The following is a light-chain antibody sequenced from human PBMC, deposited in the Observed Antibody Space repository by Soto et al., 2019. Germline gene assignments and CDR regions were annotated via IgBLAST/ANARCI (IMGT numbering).Light chain of an antibody. CDR1: SSNIGNNH. V-gene: IGLV1-51*01. Sequence: QSVLTQPPSVSAAPGQTVTISCSGSSSNIGNNHVSWYQHLPGTAPKLLIYDNYYRPAGIPDRFSGSKSDTSATLGIAGLQTGDEADYYCGTWDGSLDAGVFGGGTKLTVL. CDR3: GTWDGSLDAGV. CDR2: DNY. J-gene: IGLJ2*01.